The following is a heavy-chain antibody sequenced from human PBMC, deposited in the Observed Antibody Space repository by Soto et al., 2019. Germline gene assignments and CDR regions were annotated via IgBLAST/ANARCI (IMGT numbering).Heavy chain of an antibody. CDR3: ATGNAYYYDSGGMWDH. CDR2: THHSGST. V-gene: IGHV4-4*02. J-gene: IGHJ4*02. Sequence: QVQLQESGPGLVKPSGTLSLTCVVSGVSINTSSWWTWVRQPPGKGLEWIAETHHSGSTNYSPSLKSRVVISIDKPKNQFSLKMNSVTAADTAMYYCATGNAYYYDSGGMWDHWGQGALVTVSS. D-gene: IGHD3-10*01. CDR1: GVSINTSSW.